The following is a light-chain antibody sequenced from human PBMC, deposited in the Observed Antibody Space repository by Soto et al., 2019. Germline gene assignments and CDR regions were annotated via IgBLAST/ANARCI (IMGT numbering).Light chain of an antibody. CDR1: KSVSSY. V-gene: IGKV3-11*01. Sequence: EIVLTQSPATLSLSPGERATLSCRASKSVSSYLAWYQQKPGQAPRLLIYDASHRATGIPARFSGSGSGTDFDLTISSLEPEDFAVYYCQLRSNWPPYTFGQGTKLEIK. CDR3: QLRSNWPPYT. CDR2: DAS. J-gene: IGKJ2*01.